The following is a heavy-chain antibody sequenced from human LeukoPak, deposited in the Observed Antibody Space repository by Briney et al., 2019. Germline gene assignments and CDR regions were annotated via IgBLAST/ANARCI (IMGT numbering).Heavy chain of an antibody. CDR3: ARDGSGYDPYYYYGMDV. CDR1: GFTVSSNY. Sequence: GGSLRLSCAASGFTVSSNYMSWVRQAPGKGLEWVSVIYSGGSTYYADSVKGRFTISRDNSKNTLYLQMNSLRAEDTTVYYCARDGSGYDPYYYYGMDVWGQGTTVTVSS. D-gene: IGHD5-12*01. CDR2: IYSGGST. J-gene: IGHJ6*01. V-gene: IGHV3-66*01.